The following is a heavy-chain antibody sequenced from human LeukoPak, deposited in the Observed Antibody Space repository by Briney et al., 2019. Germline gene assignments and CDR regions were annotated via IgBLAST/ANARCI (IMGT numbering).Heavy chain of an antibody. CDR3: ATRGFSQWPREDIDY. CDR1: GGSISSSSYY. J-gene: IGHJ4*02. V-gene: IGHV4-39*01. Sequence: SETLSLTCTVSGGSISSSSYYWGWIRQPPGKGLEWIGSIYCSGSTYYNPSLKSRVTISVDTSKNQFSLKLSSVTAADTAVYYCATRGFSQWPREDIDYWGQGTLVTVSS. CDR2: IYCSGST. D-gene: IGHD6-19*01.